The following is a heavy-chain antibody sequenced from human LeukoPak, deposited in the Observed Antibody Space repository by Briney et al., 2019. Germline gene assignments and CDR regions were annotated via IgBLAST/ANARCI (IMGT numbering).Heavy chain of an antibody. CDR1: GVTFSSYA. J-gene: IGHJ6*03. Sequence: GGSLRLSCAASGVTFSSYAMHCVRQAPGKGLEGVAVISYDGSNKYYADSVKGRFTIFRDNSNNTLYLQTNSLRAEDTAIYYCAKNGDRGAYCSGGTCYPYYYYYMDVWGKGTTVTISS. V-gene: IGHV3-30*04. D-gene: IGHD2-15*01. CDR3: AKNGDRGAYCSGGTCYPYYYYYMDV. CDR2: ISYDGSNK.